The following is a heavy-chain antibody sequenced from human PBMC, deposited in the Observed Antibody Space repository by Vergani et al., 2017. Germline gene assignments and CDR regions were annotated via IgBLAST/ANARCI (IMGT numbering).Heavy chain of an antibody. D-gene: IGHD3-16*01. CDR1: DRSISDYY. CDR3: ARDRGRGRMSGYFDV. V-gene: IGHV4-59*01. Sequence: QVQLQESGPGVVKPSETLSLTCSVSDRSISDYYWSWIRQSPGKGLEWIGYIYYVGSTEYNPSLKSRVSISIDTSKSQVSLRLKSVTAADTALYYCARDRGRGRMSGYFDVWGRGTLVTVSS. CDR2: IYYVGST. J-gene: IGHJ2*01.